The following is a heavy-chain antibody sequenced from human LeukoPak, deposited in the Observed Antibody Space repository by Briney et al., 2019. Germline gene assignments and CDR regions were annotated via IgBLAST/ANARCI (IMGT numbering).Heavy chain of an antibody. V-gene: IGHV4-4*02. CDR1: GGSISSNNW. J-gene: IGHJ5*02. CDR3: ARHVASGIAVAGTVSWFDP. Sequence: SGTLSLTCAVSGGSISSNNWWGWVRQPPGKGLEWIGEIYHSGSPNYNPPLKSRVTISVDKSRNHFSLNLSSVTAADTAVYYCARHVASGIAVAGTVSWFDPWGQGTLVTVSS. D-gene: IGHD6-19*01. CDR2: IYHSGSP.